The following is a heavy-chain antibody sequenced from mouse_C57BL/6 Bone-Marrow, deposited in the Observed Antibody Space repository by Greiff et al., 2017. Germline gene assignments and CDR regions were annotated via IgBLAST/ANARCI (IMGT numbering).Heavy chain of an antibody. Sequence: QVQLQQPGAELVRPGSSVKLSCKASGYTFTSYWMHWVKQRPIQGLEWIGNIDPSDSETHYNQKFKDKATLTVDKSSSTAYMQLSSLTSEDSAVYYCASHYGSSPNWYFDVWGTGTTVTVSS. J-gene: IGHJ1*03. CDR1: GYTFTSYW. CDR3: ASHYGSSPNWYFDV. D-gene: IGHD1-1*01. V-gene: IGHV1-52*01. CDR2: IDPSDSET.